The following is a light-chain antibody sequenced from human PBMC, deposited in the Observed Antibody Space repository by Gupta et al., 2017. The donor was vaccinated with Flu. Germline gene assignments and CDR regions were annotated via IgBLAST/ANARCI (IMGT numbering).Light chain of an antibody. Sequence: FLLTHLHSVSESPGKTVTISCTRSSGSIVSNHVQWYQQRPGRSPTTVIFEDNQRHSEVPDRFSGSIDSYSNSASLTISERKTEDEADYYGQAYGSANHGVFGGGTKLTVL. CDR1: SGSIVSNH. J-gene: IGLJ2*01. V-gene: IGLV6-57*01. CDR2: EDN. CDR3: QAYGSANHGV.